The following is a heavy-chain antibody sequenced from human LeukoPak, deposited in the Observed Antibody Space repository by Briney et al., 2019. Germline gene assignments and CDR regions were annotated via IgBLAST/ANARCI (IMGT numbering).Heavy chain of an antibody. D-gene: IGHD3-22*01. CDR1: GFTFSSYE. Sequence: PGGSLRLSCAASGFTFSSYEMNWVRQAPGKGLEWVSYISSSGSTIYCADSVKGRFTISRDNAKNSLYLQMNSLRAEDTAVYYCARDAYYYDSSGYLPVPIDYWGQGTLVTVSS. V-gene: IGHV3-48*03. CDR2: ISSSGSTI. CDR3: ARDAYYYDSSGYLPVPIDY. J-gene: IGHJ4*02.